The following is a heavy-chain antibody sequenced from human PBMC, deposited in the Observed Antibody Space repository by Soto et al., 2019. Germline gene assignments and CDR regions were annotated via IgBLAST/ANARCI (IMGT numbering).Heavy chain of an antibody. D-gene: IGHD3-10*01. CDR1: GYTFSSYD. J-gene: IGHJ4*02. V-gene: IGHV1-8*01. CDR3: ARAYGAESFDY. Sequence: ASVKFSCKASGYTFSSYDIHWVRQATGQGLEWMGWMSPNSGNTGYAQKFRGRVTMTRDTSISTAYMELNSPTSEDTALYYCARAYGAESFDYWGQGTQVTVSS. CDR2: MSPNSGNT.